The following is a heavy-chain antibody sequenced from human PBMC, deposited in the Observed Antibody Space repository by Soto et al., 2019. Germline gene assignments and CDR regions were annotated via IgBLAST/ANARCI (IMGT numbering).Heavy chain of an antibody. D-gene: IGHD2-15*01. V-gene: IGHV3-74*01. CDR2: INSDGSST. CDR1: GFNFSNFW. Sequence: EVQLVESGGGLIQPGTSLRLSCAASGFNFSNFWMHWVRQAPGKGLVWVARINSDGSSTSYADSVKGRFTISRDNAKNTLYVQMNSLRAEDTAVYYCARDLRYCSGGTCYLYYYGMDVWGPGTTVTVSS. CDR3: ARDLRYCSGGTCYLYYYGMDV. J-gene: IGHJ6*02.